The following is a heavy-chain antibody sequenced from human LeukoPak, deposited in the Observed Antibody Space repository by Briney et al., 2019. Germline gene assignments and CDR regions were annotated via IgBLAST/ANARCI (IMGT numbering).Heavy chain of an antibody. CDR3: ARGDDYGGKPIYYYYGMDV. Sequence: ASVKVSCKASGGTFSSYAISWVRQAPGQGLEWMGGIIPIFGTANYAQKFQGGVTITADESTSTAYMGLSSLRSEDTAVYYCARGDDYGGKPIYYYYGMDVWGQGTTVTVSS. CDR2: IIPIFGTA. CDR1: GGTFSSYA. V-gene: IGHV1-69*13. D-gene: IGHD4-23*01. J-gene: IGHJ6*02.